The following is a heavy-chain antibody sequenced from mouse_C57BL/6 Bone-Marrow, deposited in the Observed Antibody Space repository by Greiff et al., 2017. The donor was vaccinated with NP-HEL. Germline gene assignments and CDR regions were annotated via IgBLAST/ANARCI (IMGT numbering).Heavy chain of an antibody. V-gene: IGHV1-26*01. Sequence: EVQLQQSGPELVKPGASVKISCKASGYTFTDYYMNWVKQSHGKSLEWIGDINPNNGGTSYNQKFKGKATLTVDQSSSTAYMELRSLTSEDSAVYYCARATYYDYDGAMDYWGQGTSVTVSS. CDR1: GYTFTDYY. D-gene: IGHD2-4*01. J-gene: IGHJ4*01. CDR3: ARATYYDYDGAMDY. CDR2: INPNNGGT.